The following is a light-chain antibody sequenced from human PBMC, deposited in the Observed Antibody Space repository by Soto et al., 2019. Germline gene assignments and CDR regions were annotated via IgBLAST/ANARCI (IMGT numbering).Light chain of an antibody. CDR3: QHHNSYAQT. J-gene: IGKJ1*01. Sequence: DIQMTQSPPTLSASVGDRVTITCRASQSIRHYLAWYQQMPGKAPKLLIYGASTLQRGVPSRFSGSGSGTEFTLTISSRQPDDFGTYFCQHHNSYAQTFGQGTKVEIK. CDR1: QSIRHY. CDR2: GAS. V-gene: IGKV1-5*01.